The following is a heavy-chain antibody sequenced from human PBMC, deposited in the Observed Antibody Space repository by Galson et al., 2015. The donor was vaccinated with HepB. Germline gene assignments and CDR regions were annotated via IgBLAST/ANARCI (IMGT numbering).Heavy chain of an antibody. CDR2: ISGSGGST. D-gene: IGHD5-12*01. CDR1: GFTFSSYA. V-gene: IGHV3-23*01. CDR3: AKSPEHRSPLWWLRYAYFDY. Sequence: SLRLSCAASGFTFSSYAMSWVRQAPGKGLEWVSAISGSGGSTYYADSVKGRFTISRDNSKNTLYLQMNSLRAEDTAVYYCAKSPEHRSPLWWLRYAYFDYWGQGTLVTVSS. J-gene: IGHJ4*02.